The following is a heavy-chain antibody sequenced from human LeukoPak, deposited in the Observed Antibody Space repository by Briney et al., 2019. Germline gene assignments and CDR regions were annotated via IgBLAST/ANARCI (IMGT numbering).Heavy chain of an antibody. Sequence: PSETLSLTCAVYGGSFSGYYWSWIRQPPGKGLEWIGEINHSGSTNYNPSLKSRVTISVDTSKNQFSLKLSSVTAADTAVYYCARQAHGYSYGFFDYWGQGTLVTVSS. V-gene: IGHV4-34*01. J-gene: IGHJ4*02. CDR1: GGSFSGYY. D-gene: IGHD5-18*01. CDR3: ARQAHGYSYGFFDY. CDR2: INHSGST.